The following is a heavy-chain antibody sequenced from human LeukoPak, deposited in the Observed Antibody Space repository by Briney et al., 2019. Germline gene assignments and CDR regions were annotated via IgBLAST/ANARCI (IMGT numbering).Heavy chain of an antibody. Sequence: SETLSLTCTVSGGSISSGSYYWTWIRQSAGKGLEWIGRVYRSGSTNYNPSLKSRVSMSIDTSRNQFSLKLSSVTVADTAVYYCVRYALEIDPYYFDPWGQGTLVTVSS. D-gene: IGHD1-1*01. J-gene: IGHJ4*02. CDR2: VYRSGST. CDR3: VRYALEIDPYYFDP. V-gene: IGHV4-61*02. CDR1: GGSISSGSYY.